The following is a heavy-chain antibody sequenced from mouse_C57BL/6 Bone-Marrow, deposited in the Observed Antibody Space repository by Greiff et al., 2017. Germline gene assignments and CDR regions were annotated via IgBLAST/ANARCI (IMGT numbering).Heavy chain of an antibody. CDR3: ARRNYYGSRGYAMDY. CDR2: IYPRSGKT. J-gene: IGHJ4*01. D-gene: IGHD1-1*01. Sequence: VQLQQSGAELARPGASVKLSCKASGYTFTSYGISWVKQRNGQCLEWIGEIYPRSGKTYYNEKFKGKATLTADKSSSTAYMELRSLTSEDSAFYVCARRNYYGSRGYAMDYWGQGTSVTVSS. CDR1: GYTFTSYG. V-gene: IGHV1-81*01.